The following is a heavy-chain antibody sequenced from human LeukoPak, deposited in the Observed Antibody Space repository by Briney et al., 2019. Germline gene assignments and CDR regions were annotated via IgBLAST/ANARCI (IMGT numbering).Heavy chain of an antibody. Sequence: ASVKVSCKASGGTFSSYAISWVRQAPGQGLEWMGRIIPILGIANYAQKFQGRVTITADKSTSTAYMELSSLRSEDTAVYYCARDGGGVFPREYWGQGTLVPVPS. D-gene: IGHD3-16*01. J-gene: IGHJ4*02. CDR2: IIPILGIA. V-gene: IGHV1-69*04. CDR1: GGTFSSYA. CDR3: ARDGGGVFPREY.